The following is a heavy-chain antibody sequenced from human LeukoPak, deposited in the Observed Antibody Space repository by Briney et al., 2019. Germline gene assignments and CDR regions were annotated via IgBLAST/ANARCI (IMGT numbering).Heavy chain of an antibody. CDR2: IYYIGGS. J-gene: IGHJ5*02. V-gene: IGHV4-30-4*02. D-gene: IGHD2-8*01. Sequence: PSKTLSLTCTVSGGSISIGDYYGSWIRQPAGKGLELIGYIYYIGGSYYNPSLKSRVTISVDTSKKKFYLKLTSVTEANRAVYYCAREYCTNAVCYNANWFDAWGQGTLVTVSS. CDR1: GGSISIGDYY. CDR3: AREYCTNAVCYNANWFDA.